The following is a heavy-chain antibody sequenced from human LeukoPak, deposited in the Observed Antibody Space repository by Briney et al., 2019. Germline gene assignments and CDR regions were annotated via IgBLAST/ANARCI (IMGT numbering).Heavy chain of an antibody. CDR1: GYTFTSYD. V-gene: IGHV1-8*01. D-gene: IGHD2-2*01. J-gene: IGHJ4*02. Sequence: ASVKVSCKASGYTFTSYDINWVRQDTGQGLEWMGWMNPNSGNTGYAQKFQGRVTMTRNTSISTAYMELSSLRSEDTAVYYCARFSDYCSSTSCYDYWGQGTLVTVSS. CDR2: MNPNSGNT. CDR3: ARFSDYCSSTSCYDY.